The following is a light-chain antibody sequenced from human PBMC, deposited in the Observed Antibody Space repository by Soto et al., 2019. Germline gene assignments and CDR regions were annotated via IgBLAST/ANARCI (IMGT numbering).Light chain of an antibody. CDR2: KNN. J-gene: IGLJ3*02. V-gene: IGLV1-47*01. CDR1: SSNIAVNY. Sequence: QSVLTQPPSASGTPGQRVTISCSGSSSNIAVNYVYWYQQLPETAPKLLIYKNNQRPSGVPDRFSGSKSGTSASLAISGLRSEDEDDYYCAAWDATLSGLGLFGGGTKVTVL. CDR3: AAWDATLSGLGL.